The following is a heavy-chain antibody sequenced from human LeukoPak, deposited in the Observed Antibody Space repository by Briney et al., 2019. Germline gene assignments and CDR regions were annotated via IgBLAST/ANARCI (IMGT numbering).Heavy chain of an antibody. CDR1: GFTFSSYS. CDR2: ISSSSTI. V-gene: IGHV3-48*01. J-gene: IGHJ4*02. CDR3: ARLSSGWFGFDY. D-gene: IGHD6-19*01. Sequence: GGSLRLSCAASGFTFSSYSMNWVRQAPGKGLEWVSYISSSSTIYYADSVKGRFTISRDNAKNSLYLQMNSLRAEDTAVYYCARLSSGWFGFDYWGQGTLVTVSS.